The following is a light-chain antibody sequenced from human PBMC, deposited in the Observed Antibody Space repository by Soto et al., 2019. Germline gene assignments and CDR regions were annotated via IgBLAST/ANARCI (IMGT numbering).Light chain of an antibody. CDR1: QSISDT. J-gene: IGKJ1*01. Sequence: EIVMTQSPATLSVSAGGSATLXXRASQSISDTLAWYQQKPGQAPRLXIHGASTRATGFPARFSGSGSGTDFTLTISSLQSEDFAVYYCQQYNNWPWTFGQGTKVDIK. V-gene: IGKV3-15*01. CDR3: QQYNNWPWT. CDR2: GAS.